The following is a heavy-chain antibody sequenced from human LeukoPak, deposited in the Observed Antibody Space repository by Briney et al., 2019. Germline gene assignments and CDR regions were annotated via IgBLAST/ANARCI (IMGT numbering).Heavy chain of an antibody. Sequence: GGSLRLSCAASGLTFTHYAMHWVRQTPGKGLEWVAVIFYDGTIQYYSDSVRGRLIVSRDNPKNTLYLQMNSLRAEDTAVYYCARDPRGPAGYDSPARDTFDYRGQGTLVTVSS. V-gene: IGHV3-30*03. J-gene: IGHJ4*02. CDR2: IFYDGTIQ. CDR3: ARDPRGPAGYDSPARDTFDY. CDR1: GLTFTHYA. D-gene: IGHD3-22*01.